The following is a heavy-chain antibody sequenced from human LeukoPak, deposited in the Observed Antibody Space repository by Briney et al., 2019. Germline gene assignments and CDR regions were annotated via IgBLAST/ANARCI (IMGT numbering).Heavy chain of an antibody. Sequence: SETLSLTCAVYGGSFSDYSRSWIRQPPGKGLEWIGEINHSGSTNYNPSLKSRVTISVDTSKNQFSLKLSSVTAADTAVYYCARLGGYSTPRWGQGTLVTVSS. D-gene: IGHD5-12*01. CDR3: ARLGGYSTPR. J-gene: IGHJ4*02. CDR2: INHSGST. V-gene: IGHV4-34*01. CDR1: GGSFSDYS.